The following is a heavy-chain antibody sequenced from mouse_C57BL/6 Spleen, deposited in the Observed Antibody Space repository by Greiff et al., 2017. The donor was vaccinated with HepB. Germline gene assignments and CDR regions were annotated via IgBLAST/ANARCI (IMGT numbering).Heavy chain of an antibody. CDR1: GYTFTSYD. J-gene: IGHJ3*01. V-gene: IGHV1-85*01. CDR3: ARPFDYEGFAY. CDR2: IYPRDGST. D-gene: IGHD2-4*01. Sequence: QVHVKQSGPELVKPGASVKLSCKASGYTFTSYDINWVKQRPGQGLEWIGWIYPRDGSTKYNEKFKGKATLTVDTSSSTAYMELHSLTSEDSAVYFCARPFDYEGFAYWGQGTLVTVSA.